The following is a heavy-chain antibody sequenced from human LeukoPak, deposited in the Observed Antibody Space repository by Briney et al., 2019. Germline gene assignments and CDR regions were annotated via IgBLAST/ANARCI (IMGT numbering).Heavy chain of an antibody. CDR3: ARGPTISETGYFDF. CDR2: INHRGDT. CDR1: GESFSAYY. D-gene: IGHD1-1*01. Sequence: PSETLSLTCAVYGESFSAYYWSWIRQSPGKGLEWIAEINHRGDTNYNPSVKSRVTISIDTSKNQFSLKVRSLTAADTAVYYCARGPTISETGYFDFWGQGTLVTVS. J-gene: IGHJ4*03. V-gene: IGHV4-34*01.